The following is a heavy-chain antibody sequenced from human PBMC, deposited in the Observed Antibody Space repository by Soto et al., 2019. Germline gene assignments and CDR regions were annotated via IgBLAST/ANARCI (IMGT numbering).Heavy chain of an antibody. CDR1: GFTFSSYA. D-gene: IGHD5-12*01. CDR3: AKGLSGYDTLNYFVY. Sequence: GGSLRLSCAASGFTFSSYAMSWVRQAPGKGLEWVSAISGSGGSTYYADSVKGRFTISRDNSKNTLYLQMNSLRAEDTAVYYCAKGLSGYDTLNYFVYWGQGTLVTVSS. J-gene: IGHJ4*02. CDR2: ISGSGGST. V-gene: IGHV3-23*01.